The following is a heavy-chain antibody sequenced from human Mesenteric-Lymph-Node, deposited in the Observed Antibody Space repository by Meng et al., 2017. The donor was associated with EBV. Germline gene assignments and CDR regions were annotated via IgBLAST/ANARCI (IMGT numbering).Heavy chain of an antibody. CDR2: IFHSGTT. D-gene: IGHD3-3*01. Sequence: QGELWGSRAGLVRPSGTRPLTVSVSGGSISSPNGWSWVRQPPGKGLEWIGEIFHSGTTDYSPSLKSRVTMSIDKSRNQFSLKLNSVTAADTAVYYCATVGGSFDFWIWGQGALVTVSS. J-gene: IGHJ4*02. CDR3: ATVGGSFDFWI. V-gene: IGHV4-4*02. CDR1: GGSISSPNG.